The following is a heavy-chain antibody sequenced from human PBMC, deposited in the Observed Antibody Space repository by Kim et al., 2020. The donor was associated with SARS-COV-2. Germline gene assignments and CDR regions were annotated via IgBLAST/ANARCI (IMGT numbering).Heavy chain of an antibody. CDR3: ARWRRVNWNDVGGWFDP. CDR2: IYYSGST. J-gene: IGHJ5*02. Sequence: SETLSLTCTVSGGSISSSSYYWGWIRQPPGKGLEWIGSIYYSGSTYYNPSLKSRVTISVDTSKNQFSLKLSSVTAADTAVYYCARWRRVNWNDVGGWFDPWGQGTLVTVSS. D-gene: IGHD1-1*01. V-gene: IGHV4-39*07. CDR1: GGSISSSSYY.